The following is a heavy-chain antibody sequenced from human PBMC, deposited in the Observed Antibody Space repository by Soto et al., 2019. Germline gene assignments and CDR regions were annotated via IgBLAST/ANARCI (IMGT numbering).Heavy chain of an antibody. CDR1: GYTFSNYD. Sequence: QVQLVQSGAELKKPGASVKVSCKASGYTFSNYDMNWVRQATGQGPEWIGWVNPNNGDTGYAQKFQGRVTLTTEISTTTAYMELTSLRSEDTAIYYFSKVSRKGSAIDFDHRGQGTLITVSS. V-gene: IGHV1-8*01. D-gene: IGHD3-10*01. CDR3: SKVSRKGSAIDFDH. J-gene: IGHJ4*02. CDR2: VNPNNGDT.